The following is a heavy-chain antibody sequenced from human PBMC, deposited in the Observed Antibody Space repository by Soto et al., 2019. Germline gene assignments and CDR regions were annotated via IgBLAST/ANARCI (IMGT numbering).Heavy chain of an antibody. Sequence: ASVKVSCKASGYTFTSYGISWVRQAPGQGLEWMGWISAYNGNTNYAQKLQGRATMTTDTSTSTAYMELRSLRSDDTAVYYCARSPGAGIGGVWFDPWGQGTLVTVSS. CDR1: GYTFTSYG. CDR3: ARSPGAGIGGVWFDP. D-gene: IGHD6-19*01. CDR2: ISAYNGNT. J-gene: IGHJ5*02. V-gene: IGHV1-18*01.